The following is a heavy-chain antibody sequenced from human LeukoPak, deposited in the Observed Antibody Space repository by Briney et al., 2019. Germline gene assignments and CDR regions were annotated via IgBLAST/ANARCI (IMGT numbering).Heavy chain of an antibody. J-gene: IGHJ3*02. CDR3: ARAGTYYDFWNGSIRDAFDI. Sequence: GASVKVSCKASGYTFTGYYMHWVRQAPGQGLEWMGWINPNSGGTNYAQKFQGRVTMTRDTSISTAYMELSRLRSDDTAVYYCARAGTYYDFWNGSIRDAFDIWGQGTMVTVSS. CDR2: INPNSGGT. D-gene: IGHD3-3*01. V-gene: IGHV1-2*02. CDR1: GYTFTGYY.